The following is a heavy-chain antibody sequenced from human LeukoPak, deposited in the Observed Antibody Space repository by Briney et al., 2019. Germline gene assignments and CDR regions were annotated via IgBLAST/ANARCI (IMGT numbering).Heavy chain of an antibody. CDR1: GFTFSSYW. V-gene: IGHV3-7*01. Sequence: GGSLRLSCAASGFTFSSYWMSWVRQAPGKGLEWVANIKQDGSEKYYVDSVKGRFTISKDNAKNSLYLQMNSLRADDTAVYYCVRDRGWLQFDYWGQGTLVTVSS. D-gene: IGHD5-24*01. CDR3: VRDRGWLQFDY. J-gene: IGHJ4*02. CDR2: IKQDGSEK.